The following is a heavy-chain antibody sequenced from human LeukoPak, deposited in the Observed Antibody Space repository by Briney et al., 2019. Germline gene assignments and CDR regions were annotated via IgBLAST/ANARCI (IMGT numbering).Heavy chain of an antibody. CDR3: AKDTPLTTYTSGWSSNSFDY. CDR2: ITGGSGAK. J-gene: IGHJ4*02. Sequence: GGSLRVSCTVSGFTFSSFAMSWVRQAPGQGLEWVSTITGGSGAKYYADSVKGRFTISRDNAKDTLYLQMHSLRAEDTAVYFCAKDTPLTTYTSGWSSNSFDYWGQGTLVAVSS. D-gene: IGHD6-19*01. CDR1: GFTFSSFA. V-gene: IGHV3-23*01.